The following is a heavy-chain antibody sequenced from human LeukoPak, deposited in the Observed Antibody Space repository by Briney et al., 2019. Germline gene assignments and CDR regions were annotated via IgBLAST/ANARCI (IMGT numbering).Heavy chain of an antibody. J-gene: IGHJ4*02. CDR1: GFTFSDYY. D-gene: IGHD6-13*01. Sequence: PGGSLRLSCAASGFTFSDYYMSWIRQAPGKGLEWVSYISSSGSTIYYADSVKGRFAISRDNSKNTLYLQMNSLRAEDTAVYYCARDPVAGIAAAGIDYWGQGTLVTVSS. CDR2: ISSSGSTI. V-gene: IGHV3-11*04. CDR3: ARDPVAGIAAAGIDY.